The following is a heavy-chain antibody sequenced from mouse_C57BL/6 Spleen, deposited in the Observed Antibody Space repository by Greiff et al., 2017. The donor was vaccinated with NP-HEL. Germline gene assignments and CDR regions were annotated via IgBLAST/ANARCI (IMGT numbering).Heavy chain of an antibody. V-gene: IGHV1-76*01. CDR2: IYPGSGNT. J-gene: IGHJ3*01. D-gene: IGHD1-1*01. CDR3: ARGLSSSAWFAY. CDR1: GYTFTDYY. Sequence: VQLQQSGAELVRPGASVKLSCKASGYTFTDYYINWVKQRPGQGLEWIARIYPGSGNTYYNEKFKGKATLTAEKSSSTSYMQLRSLTSEDSAVYFCARGLSSSAWFAYWGQGTLVTVSA.